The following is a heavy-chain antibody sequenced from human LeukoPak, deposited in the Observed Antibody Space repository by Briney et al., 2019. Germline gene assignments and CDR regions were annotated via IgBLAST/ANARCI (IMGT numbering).Heavy chain of an antibody. V-gene: IGHV3-23*01. J-gene: IGHJ5*02. D-gene: IGHD6-13*01. CDR2: ISGSGGST. CDR1: GFTFSSYA. Sequence: GGSLRLSCAASGFTFSSYAMSWVRQAPGKGLEWVSAISGSGGSTYYADSVKGRFTISRDNSKNTLYLQMNSLRAEDTAVYYCAKDPLVAAAGRYWFDPWGQGTLVTVPS. CDR3: AKDPLVAAAGRYWFDP.